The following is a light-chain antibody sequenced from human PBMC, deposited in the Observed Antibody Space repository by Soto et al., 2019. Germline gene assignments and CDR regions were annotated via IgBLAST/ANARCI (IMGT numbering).Light chain of an antibody. V-gene: IGKV3-11*01. J-gene: IGKJ4*01. Sequence: EIVLTQSPAILSLSPGERATLSCRASQSISSSLAWYQQKPGQAPRLLIYAASNGATGIPARFSGTGSGTDFTLTISSLEPEDFAVYYCQQRYNWPLTFGGGTKVDIK. CDR2: AAS. CDR1: QSISSS. CDR3: QQRYNWPLT.